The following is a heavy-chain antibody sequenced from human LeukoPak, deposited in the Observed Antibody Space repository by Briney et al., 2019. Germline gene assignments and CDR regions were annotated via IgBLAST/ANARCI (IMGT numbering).Heavy chain of an antibody. CDR3: AITPDYYDSSGYYFRWLDP. V-gene: IGHV1-46*01. Sequence: GASVKVSCKASGYTFTSYYMHWVRQAPGQGLEWMGIINPSGGSTSYAQKFQGRVTMTRDTSTSTVYMELSSLRSEDTAVYYCAITPDYYDSSGYYFRWLDPWGQGTLVTVSS. J-gene: IGHJ5*02. D-gene: IGHD3-22*01. CDR1: GYTFTSYY. CDR2: INPSGGST.